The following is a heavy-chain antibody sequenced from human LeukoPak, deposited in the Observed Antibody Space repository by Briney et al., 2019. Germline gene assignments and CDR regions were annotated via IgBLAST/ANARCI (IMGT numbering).Heavy chain of an antibody. D-gene: IGHD6-13*01. J-gene: IGHJ5*02. CDR2: MNPNSGNT. CDR1: GYTFTSYD. V-gene: IGHV1-8*03. Sequence: GASVKVSCKASGYTFTSYDINWVRQATGQGLEWMGWMNPNSGNTGYAQKFQGRVTITRNTSISTAYMELRSLRSEDTAVYYCATLSLHSSSWYFNWFDPWGQGTLVTVSS. CDR3: ATLSLHSSSWYFNWFDP.